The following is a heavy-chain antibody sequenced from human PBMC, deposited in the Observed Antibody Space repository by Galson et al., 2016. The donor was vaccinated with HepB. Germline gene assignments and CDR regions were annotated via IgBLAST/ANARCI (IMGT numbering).Heavy chain of an antibody. CDR2: INTGKGNT. CDR3: VRDQKQWMVRRWFDP. J-gene: IGHJ5*02. Sequence: SVKVSCKASGYISNTYAIHWVRQAPGQRLEWMGWINTGKGNTKYSQKFQGRITISTDTSARTAYMELSSLTSEDTAMYYCVRDQKQWMVRRWFDPWGQGTQVTVSS. D-gene: IGHD6-19*01. CDR1: GYISNTYA. V-gene: IGHV1-3*04.